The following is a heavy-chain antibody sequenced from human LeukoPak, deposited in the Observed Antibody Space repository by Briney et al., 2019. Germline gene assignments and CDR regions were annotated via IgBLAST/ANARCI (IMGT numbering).Heavy chain of an antibody. CDR3: VKDRVTGWTPPGYFDY. V-gene: IGHV3-21*01. CDR1: GFTFSSYE. CDR2: ISSSSSYI. J-gene: IGHJ4*02. D-gene: IGHD2-21*02. Sequence: GGSLRLSCAASGFTFSSYEMNWVRQAPGKGLEWVSSISSSSSYIYYADSVKGRFTFSRDNSKNTLYLQMNSLRVEDTAVYYCVKDRVTGWTPPGYFDYWGQGTLVTVSS.